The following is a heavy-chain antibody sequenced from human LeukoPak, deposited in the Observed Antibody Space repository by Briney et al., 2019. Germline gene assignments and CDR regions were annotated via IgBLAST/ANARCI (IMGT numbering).Heavy chain of an antibody. CDR3: ARGGYYGDYEYFQH. V-gene: IGHV4-59*01. CDR1: GGSISSYY. J-gene: IGHJ1*01. CDR2: IYYSGST. Sequence: SETLSLTCTVSGGSISSYYWSWIRQPPGKGLEWIGYIYYSGSTNYNPSLKSRVTISVDTSKNQFSLKLSSVTAAETAVYYCARGGYYGDYEYFQHWGQGTLVTVSS. D-gene: IGHD4-17*01.